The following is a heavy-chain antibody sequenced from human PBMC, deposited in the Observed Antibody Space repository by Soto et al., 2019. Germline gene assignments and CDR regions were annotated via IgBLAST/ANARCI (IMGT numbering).Heavy chain of an antibody. Sequence: EVQLLESGGGLVQPGGSLRLSCAASAFTFTNDAMSWVRQAPGKGLVWVSSISGSGGSTYYADSVQGRFTISRDNSNNPLYLQMDSLRAEDTAVYFCANRGPSTSWYWFDPWGQGTQVTVSS. CDR2: ISGSGGST. V-gene: IGHV3-23*01. CDR3: ANRGPSTSWYWFDP. CDR1: AFTFTNDA. D-gene: IGHD6-13*01. J-gene: IGHJ5*02.